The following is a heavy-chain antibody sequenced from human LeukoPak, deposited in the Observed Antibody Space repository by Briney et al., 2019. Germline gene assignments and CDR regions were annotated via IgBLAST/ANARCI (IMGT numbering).Heavy chain of an antibody. CDR3: ARTSYSSSSVFFDY. J-gene: IGHJ4*02. D-gene: IGHD6-6*01. CDR2: IDWDDDT. CDR1: WVSLSTNGMC. V-gene: IGHV2-70*11. Sequence: SGPTLVNPTQTPTLTRTFSWVSLSTNGMCFSLIPQPPGEALAGLARIDWDDDTYYSTSLKTRLTISKDTSKNQVVLTMINTDPVDTATYYCARTSYSSSSVFFDYWGQGTLVTVSS.